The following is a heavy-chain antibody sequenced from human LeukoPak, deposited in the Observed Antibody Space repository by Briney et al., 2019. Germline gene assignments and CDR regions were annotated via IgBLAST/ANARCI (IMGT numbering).Heavy chain of an antibody. J-gene: IGHJ3*02. V-gene: IGHV3-21*01. CDR1: GFTFSSYH. CDR2: ISSSSDYI. Sequence: PGGSLRLSCAASGFTFSSYHMDWVRQAPGKGLEWVSFISSSSDYISYADSVKGRFTISRNNPKNSLYLQMNSLRAEDTAVYYCAKRAYSDSDLRAFDIWGQGTMVTVSS. D-gene: IGHD5-12*01. CDR3: AKRAYSDSDLRAFDI.